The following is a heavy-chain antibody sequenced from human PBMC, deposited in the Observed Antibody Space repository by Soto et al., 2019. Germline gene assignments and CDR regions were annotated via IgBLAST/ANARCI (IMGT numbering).Heavy chain of an antibody. J-gene: IGHJ5*02. D-gene: IGHD2-21*02. V-gene: IGHV4-31*03. Sequence: SETLSLTCTVSGGSISSGGYYWSWIRQHPGKVLEWIEYIYYSGSTYYNPSLKSRVTISVDTSKNQFSLKLSSVTAADTAVYYCARGGVVTAIIENWFDPWVQGTLVTVSS. CDR3: ARGGVVTAIIENWFDP. CDR2: IYYSGST. CDR1: GGSISSGGYY.